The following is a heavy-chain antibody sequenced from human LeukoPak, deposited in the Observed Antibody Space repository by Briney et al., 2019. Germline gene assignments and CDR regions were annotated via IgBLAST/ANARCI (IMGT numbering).Heavy chain of an antibody. CDR1: GYTFTSYD. Sequence: GASVKVSCKASGYTFTSYDINWVRQATGRGLEWMGWMNPNSGNTGYAQKFQGRVTMTRNTSISTAYMELSSLRSEDTAVYYCARAGIAVAGRDYWGQGTLVTVSS. J-gene: IGHJ4*01. CDR2: MNPNSGNT. CDR3: ARAGIAVAGRDY. V-gene: IGHV1-8*01. D-gene: IGHD6-19*01.